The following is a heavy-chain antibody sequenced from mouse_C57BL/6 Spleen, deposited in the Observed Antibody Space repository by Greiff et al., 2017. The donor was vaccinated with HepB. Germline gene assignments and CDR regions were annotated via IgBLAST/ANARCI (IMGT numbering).Heavy chain of an antibody. CDR1: GYAFSSYW. V-gene: IGHV1-80*01. D-gene: IGHD1-1*01. Sequence: QVQLQQSGAELVKPGASVKISCKASGYAFSSYWMNWVKQRPGKGLEWIGQIYPGDGDTNYNGKFKGKATLTADKSSSTAYMQLSSLTSEDSAVYFGARTLYLGVYYAMDYWGQGTSVTVSS. CDR2: IYPGDGDT. CDR3: ARTLYLGVYYAMDY. J-gene: IGHJ4*01.